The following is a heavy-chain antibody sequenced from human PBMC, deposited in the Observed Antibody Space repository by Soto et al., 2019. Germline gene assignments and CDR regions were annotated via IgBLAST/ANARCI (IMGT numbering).Heavy chain of an antibody. Sequence: PSETLSLTCTVSGGSISSSSYYWGWIRQPPGKGLEWIGSIYYSGSTYYNPSLKSRVTISVDTSKNQFSLKLSSVTAADTAVYYCARLEYQLLYSDYWGQGPRSPSPQ. CDR3: ARLEYQLLYSDY. CDR2: IYYSGST. V-gene: IGHV4-39*01. J-gene: IGHJ4*02. D-gene: IGHD2-2*01. CDR1: GGSISSSSYY.